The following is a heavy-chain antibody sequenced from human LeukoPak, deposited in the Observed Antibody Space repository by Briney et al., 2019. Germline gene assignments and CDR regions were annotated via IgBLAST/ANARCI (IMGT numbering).Heavy chain of an antibody. Sequence: PGRSLRLSCAASGFTFDDYAMHWVRQAPGKGLEWVAVISYDGSNKYYADSVKGRFTISRDNSKNTLYLQMNSLRAEDTAVYYCARAYSSSWYRGYFDYWGQGTLVTVSS. CDR3: ARAYSSSWYRGYFDY. CDR2: ISYDGSNK. CDR1: GFTFDDYA. D-gene: IGHD6-13*01. V-gene: IGHV3-30-3*01. J-gene: IGHJ4*02.